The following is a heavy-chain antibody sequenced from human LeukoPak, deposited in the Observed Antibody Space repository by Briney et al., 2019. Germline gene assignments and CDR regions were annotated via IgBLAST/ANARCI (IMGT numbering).Heavy chain of an antibody. J-gene: IGHJ4*02. Sequence: ASVKFPCKASGYTFTGYYMHWVRQAPGQGLEWMGWINPNRGGTNYAQQFKGGVTMTRDTSIRTAYMELSRLRSDDTAVYYCARVIQYYDILTGYYYFDYWGQGTLVTVSS. CDR2: INPNRGGT. V-gene: IGHV1-2*02. D-gene: IGHD3-9*01. CDR3: ARVIQYYDILTGYYYFDY. CDR1: GYTFTGYY.